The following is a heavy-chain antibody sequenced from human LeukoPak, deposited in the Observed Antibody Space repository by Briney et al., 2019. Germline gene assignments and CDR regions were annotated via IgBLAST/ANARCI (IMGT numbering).Heavy chain of an antibody. Sequence: PGGSLRLSCAASGFTFSSYGMHWVRQAPGKGLEWVGRIKSNLEGATTDHTTPVKGRFSISRDDSTNTLYLQLNSLKTEDTAVYFCTMENYEIYYWGQGTLVTVSS. CDR2: IKSNLEGATT. J-gene: IGHJ4*02. V-gene: IGHV3-15*01. CDR3: TMENYEIYY. D-gene: IGHD3-16*01. CDR1: GFTFSSYG.